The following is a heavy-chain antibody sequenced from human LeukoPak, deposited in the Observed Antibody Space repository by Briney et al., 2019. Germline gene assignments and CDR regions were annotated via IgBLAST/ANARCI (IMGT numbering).Heavy chain of an antibody. V-gene: IGHV1-18*01. Sequence: GASVKVSCKASGYTFTNDGIGWVRQTPGQGLEWMGWISAYNGNTIYTQKLQGRVTMTTDTSTSTAYMELRSLRSDDTAVYYCARDGGGYRGYDYWGQGTLVTVSS. J-gene: IGHJ4*02. D-gene: IGHD5-12*01. CDR2: ISAYNGNT. CDR3: ARDGGGYRGYDY. CDR1: GYTFTNDG.